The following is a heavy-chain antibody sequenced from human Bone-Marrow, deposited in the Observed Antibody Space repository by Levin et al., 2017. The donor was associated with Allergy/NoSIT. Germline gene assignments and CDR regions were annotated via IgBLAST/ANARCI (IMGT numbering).Heavy chain of an antibody. J-gene: IGHJ5*02. CDR3: ARESGAGAAPTGGWFDP. CDR1: GYTFTGYY. Sequence: ASVKVSCKASGYTFTGYYMHWVRQAPGQGLEWMGWINPNSGGTNYAQKFQGRVTMTRDTSISTAYMELSRLRSDDTAVYYCARESGAGAAPTGGWFDPWGQGTLVTVSS. D-gene: IGHD6-6*01. CDR2: INPNSGGT. V-gene: IGHV1-2*02.